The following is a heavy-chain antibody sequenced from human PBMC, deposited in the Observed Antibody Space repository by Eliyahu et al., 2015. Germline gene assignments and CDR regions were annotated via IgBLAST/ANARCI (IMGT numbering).Heavy chain of an antibody. D-gene: IGHD6-13*01. CDR2: ISYDGSNK. CDR3: AKLGSSSWYGMGMDV. V-gene: IGHV3-30*18. J-gene: IGHJ6*04. Sequence: QVQLVESGGGVVXXGRSXXLSXAASGXTFXSYGMHWVRQAPGKGLEWVAVISYDGSNKYYADSVKGRFTISRDNSKNTLYLQMNSLRAEDTAVYYCAKLGSSSWYGMGMDVWGKGTTVTVSS. CDR1: GXTFXSYG.